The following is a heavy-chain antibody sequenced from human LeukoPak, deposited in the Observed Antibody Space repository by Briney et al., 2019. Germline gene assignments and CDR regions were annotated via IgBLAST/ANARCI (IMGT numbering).Heavy chain of an antibody. CDR2: VSVYNVNT. V-gene: IGHV1-18*01. CDR1: GYTFTSYG. J-gene: IGHJ4*02. Sequence: AASVKVSCKASGYTFTSYGISWVRQAPGQGLEWMGWVSVYNVNTNYAQRLQGRVTMTTDTITSTAYMELRSLRSDDTAVYYCAREGYCSGGTCYSGSIDYWGQGTLVTVSS. CDR3: AREGYCSGGTCYSGSIDY. D-gene: IGHD2-15*01.